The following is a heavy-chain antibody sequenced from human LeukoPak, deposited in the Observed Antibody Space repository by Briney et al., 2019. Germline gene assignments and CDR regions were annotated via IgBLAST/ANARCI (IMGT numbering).Heavy chain of an antibody. Sequence: GGSLRLSCAASGVTLSTYWMSWVRQAPGKGLEWVAIIKQDGSEKFYVDSVKGRFTISRDNAKNSLYLQMNSLRAEDTAVHYCAGSSGWLLYYWGQGTLVTVSS. V-gene: IGHV3-7*01. CDR1: GVTLSTYW. J-gene: IGHJ4*02. D-gene: IGHD6-19*01. CDR2: IKQDGSEK. CDR3: AGSSGWLLYY.